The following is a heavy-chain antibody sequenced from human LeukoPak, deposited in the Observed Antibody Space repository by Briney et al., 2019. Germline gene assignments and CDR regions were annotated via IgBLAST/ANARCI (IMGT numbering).Heavy chain of an antibody. CDR2: IYYSGST. V-gene: IGHV4-59*01. J-gene: IGHJ4*02. CDR1: GGSISSYY. CDR3: ARGYDSSGYYSANFDY. D-gene: IGHD3-22*01. Sequence: PSETLSLTCTVSGGSISSYYWSWIRQPPGKGLEWIGYIYYSGSTNYNPSLKSRLTISGDTSKNQFSLKLSSVTAADTAVYYCARGYDSSGYYSANFDYWGQGTLVTVSS.